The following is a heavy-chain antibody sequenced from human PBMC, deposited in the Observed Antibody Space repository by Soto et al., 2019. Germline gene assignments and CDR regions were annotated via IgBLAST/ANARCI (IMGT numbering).Heavy chain of an antibody. CDR1: GGTFTNYA. V-gene: IGHV1-69*13. J-gene: IGHJ6*02. CDR3: ARERSVGYCITTTCPKPFYYYAMDV. CDR2: IIPIFGSP. D-gene: IGHD2-2*01. Sequence: ASVKVSCKPSGGTFTNYAFSWVRQAPGQGLEWMGGIIPIFGSPDYAQNFQGRVTITADESTRTASMELSSLRSDDTAVYYCARERSVGYCITTTCPKPFYYYAMDVWGQGTTVTVSS.